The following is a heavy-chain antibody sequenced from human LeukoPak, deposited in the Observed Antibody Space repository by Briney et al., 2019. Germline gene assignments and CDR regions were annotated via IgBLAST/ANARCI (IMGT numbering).Heavy chain of an antibody. CDR2: INQDGSEK. V-gene: IGHV3-7*01. J-gene: IGHJ4*02. CDR3: ATYYYDNTGLI. CDR1: GLTLSYYW. Sequence: GESLKISCAASGLTLSYYWMSWVRQAPGKGLEWVANINQDGSEKYYVDSVKGRFTISRDNAKNSLYLQMNSLRAEDAAVYYCATYYYDNTGLIWGQGTLVTVSS. D-gene: IGHD3-22*01.